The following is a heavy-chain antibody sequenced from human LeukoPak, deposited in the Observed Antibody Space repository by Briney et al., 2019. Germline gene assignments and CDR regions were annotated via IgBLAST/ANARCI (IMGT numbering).Heavy chain of an antibody. CDR3: TRDLSYDSSGYLY. V-gene: IGHV3-33*01. CDR1: GFTFSSYG. D-gene: IGHD3-22*01. Sequence: GGSLRLSCAASGFTFSSYGMRWVRQAPGKGLEWVAVIWYDGSNKYYADSVKGRFTISRDNSKNTLYLQMNSLRAEDTAVYYCTRDLSYDSSGYLYWGQGTLVTVSS. J-gene: IGHJ4*02. CDR2: IWYDGSNK.